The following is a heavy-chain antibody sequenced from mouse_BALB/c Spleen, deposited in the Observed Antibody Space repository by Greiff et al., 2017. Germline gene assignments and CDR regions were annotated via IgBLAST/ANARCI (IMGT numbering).Heavy chain of an antibody. D-gene: IGHD1-1*01. J-gene: IGHJ2*01. CDR1: GYAFTNYL. Sequence: QVQLQQSGAELVRPGTSVTVSCKASGYAFTNYLIEWVKQRPGQGLEWIGVINPGSGGTNYNEKFKGKATLTADKSSSTAYMQLSSLTSDDSAVYFCARDTTVGFDYWGQGTTLTVSA. CDR2: INPGSGGT. CDR3: ARDTTVGFDY. V-gene: IGHV1-54*03.